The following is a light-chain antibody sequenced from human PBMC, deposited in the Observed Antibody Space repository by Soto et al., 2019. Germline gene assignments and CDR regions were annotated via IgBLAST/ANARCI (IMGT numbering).Light chain of an antibody. CDR1: QSVSSN. CDR3: QQYENWHP. J-gene: IGKJ3*01. Sequence: EIVMTQSPATLSVSPGERATLSCRASQSVSSNLAWYQQKPGQAPRLLIYGASTRATGIPARFSGSGSGTEFPLTISSLQSEDFAVYCCQQYENWHPFGPGTKVEIK. CDR2: GAS. V-gene: IGKV3-15*01.